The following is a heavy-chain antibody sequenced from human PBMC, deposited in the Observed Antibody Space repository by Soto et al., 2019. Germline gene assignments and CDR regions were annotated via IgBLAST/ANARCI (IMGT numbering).Heavy chain of an antibody. CDR1: GFTFRTYW. CDR3: ARDGRTSWYSYDYHGMDV. D-gene: IGHD5-18*01. CDR2: INQDGSEK. J-gene: IGHJ6*02. V-gene: IGHV3-7*05. Sequence: EVQLVESGGGLVQPGGSLRLSCGASGFTFRTYWLSWVRQVPGKGLEWVANINQDGSEKNYVDSVKGRFTISRDNAKNSLHLQMSSLRAEDTALYYCARDGRTSWYSYDYHGMDVWGPGPTVTVSS.